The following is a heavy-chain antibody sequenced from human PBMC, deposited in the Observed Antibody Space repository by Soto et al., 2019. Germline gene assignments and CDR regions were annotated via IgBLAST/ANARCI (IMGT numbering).Heavy chain of an antibody. D-gene: IGHD2-15*01. CDR1: GFTFSSYA. Sequence: GGSLRLSCAASGFTFSSYAMHWVRQAPGKGLEWVAVISYDGSNKYYADSVKGRFTISRDNSKNTLYLQMNSLRAEDTAVYYCARDKTRWVWPVVVVAATPDYWGQGTLVTVSS. CDR3: ARDKTRWVWPVVVVAATPDY. CDR2: ISYDGSNK. J-gene: IGHJ4*02. V-gene: IGHV3-30-3*01.